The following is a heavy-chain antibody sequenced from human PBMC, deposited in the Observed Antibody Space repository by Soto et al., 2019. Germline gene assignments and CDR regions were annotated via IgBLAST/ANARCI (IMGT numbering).Heavy chain of an antibody. D-gene: IGHD6-6*01. V-gene: IGHV1-46*01. CDR2: INPSGGST. CDR3: AGAYPFQIQYSSSGGYYGMDV. J-gene: IGHJ6*02. CDR1: GYTFTSYY. Sequence: QVQLVQSGAEVKKPGASVKVSCKASGYTFTSYYMHWVRQAPGQGLEWMGIINPSGGSTSYAQKFQGRVTMTRDTSTSTVYMELSSLRSEDTAVYYCAGAYPFQIQYSSSGGYYGMDVWGQGTTVTVSS.